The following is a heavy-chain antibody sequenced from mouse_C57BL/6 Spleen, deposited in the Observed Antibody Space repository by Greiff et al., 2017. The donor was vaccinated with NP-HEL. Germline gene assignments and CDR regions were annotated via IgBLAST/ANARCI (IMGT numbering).Heavy chain of an antibody. V-gene: IGHV3-6*01. D-gene: IGHD4-1*01. CDR2: ISYDGSN. CDR3: ARANWDVEDAMDY. J-gene: IGHJ4*01. Sequence: EVQLQQSGPGLVKPSQSLSLTCSVTGYSITSGYYWNWIRQFPGNKLEWMGYISYDGSNNYNPSLKNRISITRDTSKNQFFLKLNSVTTEDTATYYCARANWDVEDAMDYWGQGTSVTVSS. CDR1: GYSITSGYY.